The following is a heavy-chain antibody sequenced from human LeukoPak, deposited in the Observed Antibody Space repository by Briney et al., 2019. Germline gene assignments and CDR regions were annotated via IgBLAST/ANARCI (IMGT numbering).Heavy chain of an antibody. Sequence: ASVKVSCKASGYTFTGCYMHWVRQAPGQGLEWMGWINPNSGGTNYAQKFQGRVTMTEDTSTDTAYMELSSLRSEDTAVYYCATSLVSGAFDIWGQGTMVTVSS. CDR1: GYTFTGCY. CDR3: ATSLVSGAFDI. V-gene: IGHV1-2*02. D-gene: IGHD2/OR15-2a*01. J-gene: IGHJ3*02. CDR2: INPNSGGT.